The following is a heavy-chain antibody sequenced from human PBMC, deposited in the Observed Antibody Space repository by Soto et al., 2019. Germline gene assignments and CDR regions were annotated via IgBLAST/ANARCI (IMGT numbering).Heavy chain of an antibody. CDR3: AKVVVAATRHTDFDS. J-gene: IGHJ4*02. Sequence: SLTCTVSGGSINSNNYYWAWIRQPPGKGLAWIASIYYDGSTYYNPSLKSRVTISIETSKNQFSLRLRSVTAADTAIYYCAKVVVAATRHTDFDSWGQGTLVTVSS. CDR1: GGSINSNNYY. V-gene: IGHV4-39*01. CDR2: IYYDGST. D-gene: IGHD2-15*01.